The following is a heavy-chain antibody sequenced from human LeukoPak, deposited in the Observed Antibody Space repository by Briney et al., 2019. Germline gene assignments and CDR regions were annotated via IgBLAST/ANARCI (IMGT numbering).Heavy chain of an antibody. Sequence: SSETLSLTCAVYGGSFSGYYWSWIRQPPGKGLEWIGEINHSGSTNYNPSLKSRVTMSVDTSKNQFSLKLSSVTAADTAVYYCARGTTTVVIDYWGQGTLVTVSS. D-gene: IGHD4-23*01. CDR1: GGSFSGYY. CDR3: ARGTTTVVIDY. V-gene: IGHV4-34*01. CDR2: INHSGST. J-gene: IGHJ4*02.